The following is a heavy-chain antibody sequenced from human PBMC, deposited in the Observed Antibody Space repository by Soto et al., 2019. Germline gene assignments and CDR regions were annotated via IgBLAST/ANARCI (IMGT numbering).Heavy chain of an antibody. Sequence: ASVKVSCKASGYTFTSYGISWVLQAPGQGLEWMGWISAYNGNTNYAQKLQGRVTMTTDTSTSTAYMELRSLRSDDTAVYYCARGPHYDFWSGYLSYWFDPWGQGTLVTVSS. J-gene: IGHJ5*02. CDR1: GYTFTSYG. CDR2: ISAYNGNT. CDR3: ARGPHYDFWSGYLSYWFDP. V-gene: IGHV1-18*04. D-gene: IGHD3-3*01.